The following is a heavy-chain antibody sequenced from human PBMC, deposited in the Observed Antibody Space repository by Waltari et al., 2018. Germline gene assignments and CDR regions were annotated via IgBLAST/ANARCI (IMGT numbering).Heavy chain of an antibody. CDR2: IYYSGST. J-gene: IGHJ6*02. V-gene: IGHV4-59*01. CDR1: GGSISSYY. CDR3: ARDYYYGMDV. Sequence: QVQLQESGPGLVKPSETLSLTYTVSGGSISSYYWSWIRQPPGKGLEWIGYIYYSGSTNYNPSLKSRVTISVDTSKNQFSRKLSSVTAADTAVYYCARDYYYGMDVWGQGTTVTVSS.